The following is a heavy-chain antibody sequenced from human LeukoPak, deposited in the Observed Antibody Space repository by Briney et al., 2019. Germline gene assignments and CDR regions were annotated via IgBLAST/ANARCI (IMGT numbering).Heavy chain of an antibody. CDR2: IYYSGTT. CDR3: ARGRPGYSTPFEY. CDR1: GGSISSYY. V-gene: IGHV4-59*01. J-gene: IGHJ4*02. Sequence: PPETLSLTCTVSGGSISSYYWSWIRQPPGKGLEWIGYIYYSGTTNYNPSLKSRVTISVDTSKNQFSLKLSSVTAADTAVYYCARGRPGYSTPFEYWGQGTLVTVSS. D-gene: IGHD4-11*01.